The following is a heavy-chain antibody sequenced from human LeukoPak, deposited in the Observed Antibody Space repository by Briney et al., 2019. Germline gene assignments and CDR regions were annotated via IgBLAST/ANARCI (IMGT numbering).Heavy chain of an antibody. CDR1: GGSFSGYY. CDR2: INHSGST. CDR3: AKSGYYDSTGSSDAFDI. Sequence: SETLSLTCAVYGGSFSGYYWSWIRQPPGKGLEWIGEINHSGSTNYNPSLKSRVTISVDTSKNQFSLKLSSVTAADTAVYYCAKSGYYDSTGSSDAFDIWGQGTMVTVSS. J-gene: IGHJ3*02. D-gene: IGHD3-22*01. V-gene: IGHV4-34*01.